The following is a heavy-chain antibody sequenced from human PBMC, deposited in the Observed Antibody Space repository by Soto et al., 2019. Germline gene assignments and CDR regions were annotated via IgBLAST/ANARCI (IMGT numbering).Heavy chain of an antibody. CDR2: IYYSGST. V-gene: IGHV4-30-4*01. Sequence: QVQLQESGPGLVKPSQTLSLTCTVSGGSISSGDYYWSWIRQPPGKGLEWIGYIYYSGSTYYNPSLKSRVTISVDTSKNQFSLKLSSVTAADTAVYYCARDRNYYYGSGSYFFVEDWFDPWGQGTLVTVSS. J-gene: IGHJ5*02. D-gene: IGHD3-10*01. CDR3: ARDRNYYYGSGSYFFVEDWFDP. CDR1: GGSISSGDYY.